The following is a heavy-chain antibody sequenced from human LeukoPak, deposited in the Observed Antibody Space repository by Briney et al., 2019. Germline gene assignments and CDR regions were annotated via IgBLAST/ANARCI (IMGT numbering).Heavy chain of an antibody. D-gene: IGHD3-10*01. J-gene: IGHJ4*02. Sequence: SETLSLTCTVSGYSISSGYYWGWIRQPPGKGLEWIGSIYHSGSTYYNPSLKRRVTISVDTSKNQFSLKLSSVTAADTAVYYCARGVLWFGELSTLLFDYWGQGTLVTVSS. CDR1: GYSISSGYY. CDR3: ARGVLWFGELSTLLFDY. CDR2: IYHSGST. V-gene: IGHV4-38-2*02.